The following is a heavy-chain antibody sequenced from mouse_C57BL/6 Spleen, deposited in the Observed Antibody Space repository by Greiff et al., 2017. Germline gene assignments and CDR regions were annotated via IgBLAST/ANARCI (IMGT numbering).Heavy chain of an antibody. CDR3: ARDSAMDY. CDR2: ISYDGSN. V-gene: IGHV3-6*01. CDR1: GYSITSGYY. J-gene: IGHJ4*01. Sequence: EVKVEESGPGLVKPSPSLSLTCSVTGYSITSGYYWNWIRQFPGNKLEWMGYISYDGSNNYNPSLKNRISITRDTSKNQFFLKLNSVTTEDTATYYCARDSAMDYWGQGTSVTVSS.